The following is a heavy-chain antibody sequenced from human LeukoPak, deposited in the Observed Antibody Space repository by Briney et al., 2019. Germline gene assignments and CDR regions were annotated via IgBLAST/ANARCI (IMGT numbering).Heavy chain of an antibody. V-gene: IGHV4-34*01. CDR2: INHSGST. D-gene: IGHD3-22*01. J-gene: IGHJ3*02. Sequence: SETLSLTCAVYGGSFSGYYWSWIRQPPGKGLEWIGEINHSGSTNYNPSLKSRVTISLDTSKNQFSLKLSSVTAADTAVYYCARAHSPYYDSSGYYLDAFDIWGQGTMVTVSS. CDR3: ARAHSPYYDSSGYYLDAFDI. CDR1: GGSFSGYY.